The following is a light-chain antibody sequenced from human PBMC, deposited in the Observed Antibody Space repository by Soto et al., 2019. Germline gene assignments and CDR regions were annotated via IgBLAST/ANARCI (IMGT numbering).Light chain of an antibody. Sequence: AIQITESPSSLSASVGGRVTITCRASQGIRNDLGWYQQKPGKAPKLLIYAASSLQSGVPSRFSGSGSGTDFTLTISSLQPEDFATYYCLQDYNYPWTFGQGTKVDIK. CDR2: AAS. CDR1: QGIRND. CDR3: LQDYNYPWT. V-gene: IGKV1-6*01. J-gene: IGKJ1*01.